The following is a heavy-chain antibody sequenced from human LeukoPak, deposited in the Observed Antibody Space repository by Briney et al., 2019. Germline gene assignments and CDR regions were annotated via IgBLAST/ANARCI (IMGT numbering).Heavy chain of an antibody. CDR3: ARGMWELLPSPYYYYYYMDV. CDR1: GGSISSYY. V-gene: IGHV4-4*07. Sequence: SETLSLTCTVSGGSISSYYWSWIRQPAGKGLEWIGRIYTSGSTNYNPSLKSRVTMSVDTSKNQFSLKLSSVTAADTAVYYCARGMWELLPSPYYYYYYMDVWGKGTTVTVSS. J-gene: IGHJ6*03. D-gene: IGHD1-26*01. CDR2: IYTSGST.